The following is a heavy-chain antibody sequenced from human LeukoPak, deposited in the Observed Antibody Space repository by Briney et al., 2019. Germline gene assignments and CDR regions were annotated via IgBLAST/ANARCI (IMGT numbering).Heavy chain of an antibody. CDR1: GYFFRDYY. CDR3: ARDVHDYGGNSGFDY. D-gene: IGHD4-23*01. Sequence: ASVKVPCKASGYFFRDYYMHWVRQAPGQGLEWMGWINPSSGDANYAQKFQGGVTMTSDTSISTAYLELNRLRADDTAIYFCARDVHDYGGNSGFDYWGQGSLVIVSS. J-gene: IGHJ4*01. CDR2: INPSSGDA. V-gene: IGHV1-2*02.